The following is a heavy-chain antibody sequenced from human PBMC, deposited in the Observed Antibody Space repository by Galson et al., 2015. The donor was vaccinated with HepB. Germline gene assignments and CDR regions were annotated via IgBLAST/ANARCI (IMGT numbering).Heavy chain of an antibody. J-gene: IGHJ4*02. CDR3: ARVARLPAAIRPLFDY. V-gene: IGHV3-7*01. Sequence: SLRLSCAASGFTFSTYWMNWVRQSPGKGLEWVANIKQDGSEKYYVDSVKGRFTISRDNAKNSLYLQMNSLRAEDTAVYYCARVARLPAAIRPLFDYWGQGTLDTVSS. D-gene: IGHD2-2*02. CDR2: IKQDGSEK. CDR1: GFTFSTYW.